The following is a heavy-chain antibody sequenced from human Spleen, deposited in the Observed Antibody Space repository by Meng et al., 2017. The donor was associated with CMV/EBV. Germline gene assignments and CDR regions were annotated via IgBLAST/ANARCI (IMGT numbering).Heavy chain of an antibody. CDR2: IYPNSGGT. Sequence: ASVKVSCKASGYTFSNFGISWVRQAPGQGLEWMGWIYPNSGGTHYAQKFQGRLTVTRDTSISTGYMELSSLGSDDTAVYYCARDNDWGPDYWGQGTLVTVSS. V-gene: IGHV1-2*02. CDR1: GYTFSNFG. CDR3: ARDNDWGPDY. J-gene: IGHJ4*02. D-gene: IGHD7-27*01.